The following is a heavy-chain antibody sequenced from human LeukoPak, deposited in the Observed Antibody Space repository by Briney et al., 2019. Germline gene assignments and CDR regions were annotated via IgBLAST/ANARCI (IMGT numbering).Heavy chain of an antibody. V-gene: IGHV3-23*01. J-gene: IGHJ4*02. CDR3: ARKGGSGEL. D-gene: IGHD3-10*01. CDR2: ISGSGGST. CDR1: GFTFSSYA. Sequence: GGSLRLSCAASGFTFSSYAMSWVRQAPGKGLEWVSAISGSGGSTYYADSVKGRFTISRDNAKNSLYLQMNSLRAEDTALYYCARKGGSGELWGQGTLVTVSS.